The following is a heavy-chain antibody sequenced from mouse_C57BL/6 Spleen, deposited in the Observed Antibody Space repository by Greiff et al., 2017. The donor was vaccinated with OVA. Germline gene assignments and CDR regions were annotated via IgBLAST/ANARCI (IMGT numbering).Heavy chain of an antibody. CDR1: GYTFTSYW. CDR2: IYPNSGST. J-gene: IGHJ3*01. Sequence: QVQLKQPGAELVKPGASVKLSCKASGYTFTSYWMHWVKQRPGQGLEWIGMIYPNSGSTNYNEKFKSKAKLTADKSSSTAYMQLSSLTTEDSAVYYCAREEGDYSNSPWFAYWGQGTLVTVSA. CDR3: AREEGDYSNSPWFAY. D-gene: IGHD2-5*01. V-gene: IGHV1-64*01.